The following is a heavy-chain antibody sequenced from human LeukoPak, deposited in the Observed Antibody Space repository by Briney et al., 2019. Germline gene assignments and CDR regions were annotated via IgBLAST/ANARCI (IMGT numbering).Heavy chain of an antibody. CDR1: GFTLSSYS. Sequence: GGSLRLSCAASGFTLSSYSMNWVRQAPGKGLEWVSSISSSSSYIYYADSVKGRFTISRDNAKNSLYLQMNSLRAEDTAVYYCARWGNSFMDVWGQGTTVTVSS. J-gene: IGHJ6*02. CDR2: ISSSSSYI. D-gene: IGHD7-27*01. CDR3: ARWGNSFMDV. V-gene: IGHV3-21*01.